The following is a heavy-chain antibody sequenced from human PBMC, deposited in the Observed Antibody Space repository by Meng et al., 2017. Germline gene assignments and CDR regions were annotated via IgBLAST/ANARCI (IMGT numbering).Heavy chain of an antibody. V-gene: IGHV4-31*03. Sequence: EPRPGVDNPSQTLSPTCTVSCRSASSVGHYWSWIRQHPVKRLELIGYISYSGSTYYTPSLKRRVTISVDTSKNQFSLKLSSVTAADTAVYYCARSRFELLWFGESPTRNWYFDLWGRGTLVTVSS. CDR1: CRSASSVGHY. J-gene: IGHJ2*01. CDR3: ARSRFELLWFGESPTRNWYFDL. CDR2: ISYSGST. D-gene: IGHD3-10*01.